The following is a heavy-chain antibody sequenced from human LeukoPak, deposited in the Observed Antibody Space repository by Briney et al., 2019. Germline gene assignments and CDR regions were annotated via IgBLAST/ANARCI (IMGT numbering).Heavy chain of an antibody. CDR1: GGSISSYY. CDR2: IYYSGST. D-gene: IGHD1-26*01. Sequence: PSETLSLTCTVSGGSISSYYWSWIRQPPGKGLEWIGYIYYSGSTNYNPSLKRRVTMSVDTSKNQFSLKLSSVIAADTAVYYCARGGSSGGKNFDYWGQGTLVTVSS. J-gene: IGHJ4*02. CDR3: ARGGSSGGKNFDY. V-gene: IGHV4-59*12.